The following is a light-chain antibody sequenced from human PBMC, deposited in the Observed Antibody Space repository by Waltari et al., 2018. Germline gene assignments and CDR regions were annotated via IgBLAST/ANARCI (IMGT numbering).Light chain of an antibody. CDR2: GAS. J-gene: IGKJ4*01. Sequence: EIVLTQSPATLSVSPGDRATLSFRASQSVRSNLAWYQQKPGQAPRLLIYGASTRATGVPARFSGSGSGTEFTLTISSLQSEDFAVYYCQQYDSWPPGITFGGGTKVEIK. V-gene: IGKV3-15*01. CDR1: QSVRSN. CDR3: QQYDSWPPGIT.